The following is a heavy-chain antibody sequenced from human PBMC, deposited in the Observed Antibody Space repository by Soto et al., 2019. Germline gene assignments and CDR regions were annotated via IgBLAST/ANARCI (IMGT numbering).Heavy chain of an antibody. Sequence: EVQLVESGGGLVQPGGSLRLSCAASGFHVSDIYMNWVRQAPGKGLEWVSVLLGGGSVYYADSVKGRFTVSRDNSKNTLYLQMSRLRAEDTAVYYCAKAPPGRVAVNFFDFWGQGTLVKVSS. D-gene: IGHD4-17*01. CDR3: AKAPPGRVAVNFFDF. V-gene: IGHV3-66*01. J-gene: IGHJ4*02. CDR2: LLGGGSV. CDR1: GFHVSDIY.